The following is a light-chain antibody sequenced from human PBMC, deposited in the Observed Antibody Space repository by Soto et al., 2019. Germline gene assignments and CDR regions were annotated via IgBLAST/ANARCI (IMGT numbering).Light chain of an antibody. J-gene: IGKJ1*01. CDR1: QRVSSH. CDR2: AAS. CDR3: HQYNNWPWT. V-gene: IGKV3-15*01. Sequence: ETVMTQSPVTLSVSPGDTATLSCRASQRVSSHLAWYRQKAGQAPRLVIYAASTRATGIPVRFSGSGSETEFTLTIRSLQSEDSALYFCHQYNNWPWTFGQGTKVEIK.